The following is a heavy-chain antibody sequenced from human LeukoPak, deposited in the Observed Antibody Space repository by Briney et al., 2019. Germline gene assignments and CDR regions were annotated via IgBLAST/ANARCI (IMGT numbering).Heavy chain of an antibody. V-gene: IGHV3-30*18. CDR1: AFTFSSYG. CDR2: ISYDGSNK. J-gene: IGHJ5*02. Sequence: GGSLRLSCAASAFTFSSYGMHWVRQAPGKGLEWVAVISYDGSNKYYADSVKGRFTISRDNSKNTLYLQMNSLRAEDTAVYYCAKGWAGRFDPWGQGTLVTVSS. CDR3: AKGWAGRFDP. D-gene: IGHD3-10*01.